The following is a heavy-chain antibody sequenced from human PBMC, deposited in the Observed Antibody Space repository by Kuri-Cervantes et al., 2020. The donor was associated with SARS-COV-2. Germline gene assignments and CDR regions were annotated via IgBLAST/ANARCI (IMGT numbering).Heavy chain of an antibody. CDR3: ARVSKPRSCIAAAGTNFDY. D-gene: IGHD6-13*01. Sequence: LRLSCTVSGGSISSGGYYWSWSRQHPGKGLEWIGYIYYSGSTYYNPSLKSRVTISVDTSKNLFSLKLSSVTAADTAVYYCARVSKPRSCIAAAGTNFDYWGQGTLVTVSS. V-gene: IGHV4-31*03. J-gene: IGHJ4*02. CDR1: GGSISSGGYY. CDR2: IYYSGST.